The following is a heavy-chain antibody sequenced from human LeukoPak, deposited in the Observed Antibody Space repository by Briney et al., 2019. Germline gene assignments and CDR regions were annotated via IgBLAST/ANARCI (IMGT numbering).Heavy chain of an antibody. D-gene: IGHD3-22*01. CDR3: ARRYYYDSSSDFDS. CDR2: LDQDGSEI. V-gene: IGHV3-7*01. Sequence: PGGSLRLSCAASGFTFSNHWMSWVRQAPGKGLEWVANLDQDGSEIYYVDSVKGRFTISRDNAKNSLYLQMNSLRAEDTAVYYGARRYYYDSSSDFDSWGQGTLVTVSS. J-gene: IGHJ4*02. CDR1: GFTFSNHW.